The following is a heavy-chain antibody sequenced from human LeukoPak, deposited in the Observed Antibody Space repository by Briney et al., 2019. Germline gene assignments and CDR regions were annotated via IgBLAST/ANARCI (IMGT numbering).Heavy chain of an antibody. J-gene: IGHJ4*02. Sequence: VKVSCKASGNTFTGYYLHWVRQALGQGLEGMGWINPSGGTNYAQKFQGTVTMTRDTSISTAYMELSRLRSDDTAVYYCARRGFGSGSYLDSWGQGTLVTVSS. CDR3: ARRGFGSGSYLDS. V-gene: IGHV1-2*02. CDR1: GNTFTGYY. CDR2: INPSGGT. D-gene: IGHD3-10*01.